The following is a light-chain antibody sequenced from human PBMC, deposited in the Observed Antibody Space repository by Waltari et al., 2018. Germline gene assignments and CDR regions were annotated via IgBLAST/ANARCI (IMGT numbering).Light chain of an antibody. CDR1: QSLSNNY. CDR3: QQYGRSPPGGSLT. J-gene: IGKJ4*01. Sequence: EIVLTQSPGTLSLSPGERASLSCRASQSLSNNYLAWYQQKPGQAPRLLIYHTSSRGTGIPDRFSGRGSGTDFTLTISRLEPEDFAVYYCQQYGRSPPGGSLTFGGGTKVAIK. V-gene: IGKV3-20*01. CDR2: HTS.